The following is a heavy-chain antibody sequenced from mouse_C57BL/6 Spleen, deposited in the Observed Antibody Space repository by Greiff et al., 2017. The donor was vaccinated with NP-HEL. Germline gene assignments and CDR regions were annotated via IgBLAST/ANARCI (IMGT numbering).Heavy chain of an antibody. D-gene: IGHD1-1*01. J-gene: IGHJ2*01. CDR1: GFTFTDYY. CDR3: ARLGGYYYGSFDY. CDR2: IRNKANGYTT. V-gene: IGHV7-3*01. Sequence: DVMLVESGGGLVQPGGSLSLSCAASGFTFTDYYMSWVRQPPGKALEWLGFIRNKANGYTTEYSASVKGRFTISRDNSQSILYLQMNALRAEDSATYYCARLGGYYYGSFDYWGQGTTLTVSS.